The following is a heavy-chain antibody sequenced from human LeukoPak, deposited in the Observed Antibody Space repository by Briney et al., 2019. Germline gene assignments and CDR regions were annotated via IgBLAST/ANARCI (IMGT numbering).Heavy chain of an antibody. V-gene: IGHV3-21*01. CDR3: AKVFPYSSSPRDY. D-gene: IGHD6-13*01. CDR1: GFTFSSYS. CDR2: ISSSSSYI. Sequence: PGGSLRLSCAASGFTFSSYSMNWVRQAPGKGLEWVSSISSSSSYIYYADSVKGRFTISRDNSKNTLYLQMNSLRAEDTAVYYCAKVFPYSSSPRDYWGQGTLVTVSS. J-gene: IGHJ4*02.